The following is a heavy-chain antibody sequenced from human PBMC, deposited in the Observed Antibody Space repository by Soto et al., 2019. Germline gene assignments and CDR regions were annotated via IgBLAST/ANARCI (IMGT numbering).Heavy chain of an antibody. Sequence: GASVKVSCKDSGGTFSSYAISWVRQAPGQGLEWMGGIIPIFGTANYAQKFQGRVTITADESTSTAYMELSSLRSEDTAVYYCARDSLPLSGMDVWGQGTTVTVSS. CDR2: IIPIFGTA. CDR1: GGTFSSYA. V-gene: IGHV1-69*13. J-gene: IGHJ6*02. CDR3: ARDSLPLSGMDV.